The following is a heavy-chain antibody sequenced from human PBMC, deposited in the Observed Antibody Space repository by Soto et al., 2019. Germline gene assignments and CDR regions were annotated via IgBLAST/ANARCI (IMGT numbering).Heavy chain of an antibody. CDR2: IWYDGSNK. D-gene: IGHD3-10*01. Sequence: GSLRLSCAASGFTFSSYGMHWVRQAPGKGLEWVAVIWYDGSNKYYADSVKGRFTISRDNSKNTLYLQMNSLRAEDTAVYYCARDSGFYYFDYWGQGTLVTVSS. CDR1: GFTFSSYG. J-gene: IGHJ4*02. V-gene: IGHV3-33*01. CDR3: ARDSGFYYFDY.